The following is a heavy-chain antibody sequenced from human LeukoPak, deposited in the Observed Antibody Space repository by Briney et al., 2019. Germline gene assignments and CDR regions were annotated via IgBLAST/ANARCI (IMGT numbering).Heavy chain of an antibody. V-gene: IGHV1-69*04. CDR1: GGTFSSYA. Sequence: ASVKVSCKASGGTFSSYAISWVRQAPGQGLEWMGRIIPIFGIANYAQKFQGRVTITADKSTSTAYMELSSLRSEDTAVYYCARVRRVYYYYGMDVWGQGTTVTVSS. CDR3: ARVRRVYYYYGMDV. CDR2: IIPIFGIA. J-gene: IGHJ6*02.